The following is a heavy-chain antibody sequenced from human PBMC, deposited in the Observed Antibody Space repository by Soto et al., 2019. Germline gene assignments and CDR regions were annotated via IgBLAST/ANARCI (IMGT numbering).Heavy chain of an antibody. J-gene: IGHJ6*02. CDR2: IVVGSGNT. V-gene: IGHV1-58*01. D-gene: IGHD6-13*01. CDR1: GFTFTSSA. CDR3: AAEAAAGPAYYYYGMDV. Sequence: QMQLVQSGPEVKKPGTSVKVSCKASGFTFTSSAVQWVRQARGQRLEWIGWIVVGSGNTNYAQKFQERVTITRDMSTSTAYMELSSLRSEDTAVYYCAAEAAAGPAYYYYGMDVWGQGTTVTVSS.